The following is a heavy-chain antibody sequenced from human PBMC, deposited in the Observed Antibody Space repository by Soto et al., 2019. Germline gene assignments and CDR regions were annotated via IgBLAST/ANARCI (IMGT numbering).Heavy chain of an antibody. D-gene: IGHD1-26*01. Sequence: PAWSLRLSCASSLFTFSNYAMTLVLQSPVKWLEWVSAISPSVGATYYANSVKGRFTTSRDNSKNTLNLQMNSLRADDTAVYYCAKDLVGSPFGHYYLDYWGQGTLVTVSS. V-gene: IGHV3-23*01. CDR2: ISPSVGAT. CDR3: AKDLVGSPFGHYYLDY. CDR1: LFTFSNYA. J-gene: IGHJ4*02.